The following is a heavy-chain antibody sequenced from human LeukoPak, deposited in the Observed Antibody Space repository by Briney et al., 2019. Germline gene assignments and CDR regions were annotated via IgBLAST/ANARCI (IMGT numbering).Heavy chain of an antibody. Sequence: GASVKVSCKASGYTFTSYVISWVRQAPGQGLEWMGWISAYNGNTNYAQKLQGRVTMTTDTSTSTAYMELRSLRSDDTAVYYCARVNEGPMTNAFDIWGQGTMVTVS. V-gene: IGHV1-18*01. CDR2: ISAYNGNT. CDR3: ARVNEGPMTNAFDI. CDR1: GYTFTSYV. J-gene: IGHJ3*02.